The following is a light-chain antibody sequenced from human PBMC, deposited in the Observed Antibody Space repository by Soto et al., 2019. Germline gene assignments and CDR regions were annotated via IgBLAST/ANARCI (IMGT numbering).Light chain of an antibody. CDR2: GAS. Sequence: EIVLTQSPGTLSLSPGERATLSCRASQSVSNIYLAWYQQKPGQAPRLLIYGASSRATGIPDRFSGSGSGTNFTLTISRLGPEDFAVYYCHQYGISPRPFGQGTKVEIK. CDR3: HQYGISPRP. V-gene: IGKV3-20*01. CDR1: QSVSNIY. J-gene: IGKJ1*01.